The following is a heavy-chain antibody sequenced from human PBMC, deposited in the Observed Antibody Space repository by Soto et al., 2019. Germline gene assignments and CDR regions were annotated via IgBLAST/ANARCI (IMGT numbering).Heavy chain of an antibody. Sequence: QITLRESGPTLVNPTQSLTLTCTFSGFSLSTSGVAVGWIRQPPGKALEWLALIYWDDDKRYSPSLKNRLTITKDTSKNQVVLTMTNMDPVDTATYFCAHGRNDCGDYIHAYYYYMDVWGRGTTVTVSS. CDR2: IYWDDDK. CDR1: GFSLSTSGVA. V-gene: IGHV2-5*02. CDR3: AHGRNDCGDYIHAYYYYMDV. D-gene: IGHD4-17*01. J-gene: IGHJ6*03.